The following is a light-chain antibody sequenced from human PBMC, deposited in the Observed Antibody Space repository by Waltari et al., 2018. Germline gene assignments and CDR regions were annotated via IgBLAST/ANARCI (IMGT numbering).Light chain of an antibody. J-gene: IGLJ2*01. Sequence: QSALTQPASVSGSPGQSIAISCTGTTRDIGYNKFVSWYQQNPGKAPKLILYDVTGRPSGVSDRFSGSKSGNTASLTISGLQAEDEADYYCSSYTSSRTLIFGGGTKVTV. V-gene: IGLV2-14*01. CDR2: DVT. CDR3: SSYTSSRTLI. CDR1: TRDIGYNKF.